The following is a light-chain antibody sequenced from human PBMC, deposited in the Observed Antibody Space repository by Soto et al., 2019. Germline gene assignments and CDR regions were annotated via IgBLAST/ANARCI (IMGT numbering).Light chain of an antibody. CDR1: QSIRTN. CDR3: QQYNDWPPLT. J-gene: IGKJ4*01. CDR2: DAS. V-gene: IGKV3-15*01. Sequence: EIMMTQSPATVSVSPGERATLSCRASQSIRTNVAWYQQKPGQALRLLIYDASTRATGLSSRFSDSGSGTEFTLTISSLQSEDVAIYYCQQYNDWPPLTFGGGTRLEI.